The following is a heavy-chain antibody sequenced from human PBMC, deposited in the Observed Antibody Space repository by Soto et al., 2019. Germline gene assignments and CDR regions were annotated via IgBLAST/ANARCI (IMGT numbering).Heavy chain of an antibody. CDR1: GFTFSSYG. CDR2: IWYDGSNK. Sequence: GGSLRLSCAASGFTFSSYGMHWVRQAPGKGLEWVAVIWYDGSNKYYADSVKGRFTISRDNSKNTLYLQMNSLRAEDTAVYYCARDKEVAYCSSTSCYPYWYFDLWGRGTLVTVSS. D-gene: IGHD2-2*01. V-gene: IGHV3-33*01. CDR3: ARDKEVAYCSSTSCYPYWYFDL. J-gene: IGHJ2*01.